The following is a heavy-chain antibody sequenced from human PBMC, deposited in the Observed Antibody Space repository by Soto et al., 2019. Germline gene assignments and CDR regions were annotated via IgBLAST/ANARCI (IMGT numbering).Heavy chain of an antibody. D-gene: IGHD3-10*01. Sequence: PSETLSLTCTVSGGSISSGGYYWSWIRQHPGKGLEWIGYIYYSGSTYYNPSLKSRVTISVDTSKNQFSLKLSSVTAADTAVYYCAREAYYYGSGSYKGVCHWGQGTLVTVSS. CDR3: AREAYYYGSGSYKGVCH. V-gene: IGHV4-31*03. CDR2: IYYSGST. J-gene: IGHJ4*02. CDR1: GGSISSGGYY.